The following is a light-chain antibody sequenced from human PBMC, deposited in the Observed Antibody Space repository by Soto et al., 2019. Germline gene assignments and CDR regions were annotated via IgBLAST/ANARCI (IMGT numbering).Light chain of an antibody. CDR2: DAS. Sequence: EIVLTQSPATLSLSPGERATLSCRASQSVSSYLAWYQQKPSQAPRLLIYDASNRATGIPARFSGSGSRTDFALTISSLEPEDFAVYYCQQRSNWPPITCGQGTGLEIK. J-gene: IGKJ5*01. CDR1: QSVSSY. V-gene: IGKV3-11*01. CDR3: QQRSNWPPIT.